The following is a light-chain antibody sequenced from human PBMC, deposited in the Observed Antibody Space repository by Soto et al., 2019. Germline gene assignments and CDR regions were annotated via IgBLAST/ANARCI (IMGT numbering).Light chain of an antibody. CDR1: QSLLHSNGYNY. V-gene: IGKV2-28*01. CDR2: LGS. CDR3: QHYNNWPPWT. Sequence: DIVMTQSPLSLPVTPGEPASISCRSSQSLLHSNGYNYLDWYLEKPGQSPQLLIYLGSNRASGVPDRFSGSGSGTDFTLKISRVEAEDVGVYYSQHYNNWPPWTFGQGTRWIP. J-gene: IGKJ1*01.